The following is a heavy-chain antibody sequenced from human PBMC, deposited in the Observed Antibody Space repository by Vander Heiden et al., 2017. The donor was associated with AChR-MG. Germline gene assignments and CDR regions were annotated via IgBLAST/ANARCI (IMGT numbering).Heavy chain of an antibody. Sequence: VTLVESGRGWVKTGVSRSLSCPASGFTFTDYYMSWIRQAPGKGLEWVSYISSSGITIYYADSVKGRFTIARDNAKNSLYLQMNSLRAEDTAVYYCARGSGSYHSDDAFDIWGQGTMVTVSS. J-gene: IGHJ3*02. D-gene: IGHD1-26*01. CDR3: ARGSGSYHSDDAFDI. V-gene: IGHV3-11*01. CDR1: GFTFTDYY. CDR2: ISSSGITI.